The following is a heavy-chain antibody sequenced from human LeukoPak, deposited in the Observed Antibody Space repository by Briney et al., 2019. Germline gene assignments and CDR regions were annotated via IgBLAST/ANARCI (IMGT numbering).Heavy chain of an antibody. D-gene: IGHD2-21*02. CDR1: GGSISSYY. Sequence: SETLSLTCTVSGGSISSYYWSWIRQPAGKGLEWIGRIYTSGSTNYNPSLKSRVTMSVDTSKNQFSLKLSSVTAADTAVYYCARAVTYCGGDCHYYFDYWGQGTLVTVSS. J-gene: IGHJ4*02. CDR3: ARAVTYCGGDCHYYFDY. CDR2: IYTSGST. V-gene: IGHV4-4*07.